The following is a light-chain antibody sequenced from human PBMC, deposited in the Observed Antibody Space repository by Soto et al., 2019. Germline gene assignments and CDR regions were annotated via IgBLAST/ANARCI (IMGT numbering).Light chain of an antibody. J-gene: IGLJ3*02. CDR3: GSFTTSRIWV. CDR2: EVV. Sequence: QSALTQPPSASGSPGQSVTISCTGSKSDIGIYDFVSWYQHHPGKAPRLIIYEVVQRPSGVPDRFSGSKSGNTASLTVSGLQAADEAEYFCGSFTTSRIWVFGGGTKLTVL. V-gene: IGLV2-8*01. CDR1: KSDIGIYDF.